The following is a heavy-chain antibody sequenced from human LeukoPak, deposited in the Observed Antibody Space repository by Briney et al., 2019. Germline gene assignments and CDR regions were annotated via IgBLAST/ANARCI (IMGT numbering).Heavy chain of an antibody. Sequence: PSETLSLTCSVSDDSITMYYWTWIRQPPGKGLEWIGSIYHSGSTYYNPSLKTRVTISVDTSKNQFSLKLSSVTAADTAVYYCARDRGPGVGATGYYFHYWGQGTLVTVSS. CDR3: ARDRGPGVGATGYYFHY. D-gene: IGHD1-26*01. V-gene: IGHV4-38-2*02. CDR2: IYHSGST. J-gene: IGHJ4*02. CDR1: DDSITMYY.